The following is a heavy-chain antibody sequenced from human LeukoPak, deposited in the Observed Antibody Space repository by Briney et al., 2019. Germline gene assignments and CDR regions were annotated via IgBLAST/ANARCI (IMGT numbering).Heavy chain of an antibody. V-gene: IGHV3-11*04. CDR2: ISGTGGTI. Sequence: GGSLRLSCAASGFTFNDYYMSWIRQAPGKGLEWVSYISGTGGTIYYADSVKGRFTISRDNAKNSLYLQMNSLRAEDTAVYYCARDPAYYDILTGYPRGVFDYWGQGTLVTVSS. CDR1: GFTFNDYY. CDR3: ARDPAYYDILTGYPRGVFDY. J-gene: IGHJ4*02. D-gene: IGHD3-9*01.